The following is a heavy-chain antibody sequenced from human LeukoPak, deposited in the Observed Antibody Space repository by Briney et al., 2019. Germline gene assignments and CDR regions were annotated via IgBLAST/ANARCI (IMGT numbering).Heavy chain of an antibody. V-gene: IGHV1-46*01. CDR1: GYTFTSYF. Sequence: GASVKASCKASGYTFTSYFIHWVRQAPGQGLEWMGLINPTSGGTSYAQKFQGRVTMTRDTSISTAYMELSRLRSDDTAVYYCARGEDTVAGTVNRYWGQGTLVTVSS. CDR2: INPTSGGT. D-gene: IGHD6-19*01. CDR3: ARGEDTVAGTVNRY. J-gene: IGHJ4*02.